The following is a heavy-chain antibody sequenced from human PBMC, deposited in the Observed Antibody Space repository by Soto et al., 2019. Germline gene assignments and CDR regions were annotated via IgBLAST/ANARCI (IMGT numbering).Heavy chain of an antibody. CDR2: IYYTGST. D-gene: IGHD2-2*01. J-gene: IGHJ4*02. V-gene: IGHV4-30-4*01. CDR3: ARVQYQLPYFDY. CDR1: GGSISSGDYF. Sequence: SETLSITCTVSGGSISSGDYFWSWIRQPPGKGLEWIGYIYYTGSTYSNPSLKSRVTISIDTSKNQFSLKLTSVTAADTAVYYCARVQYQLPYFDYWGQGTLVTVSS.